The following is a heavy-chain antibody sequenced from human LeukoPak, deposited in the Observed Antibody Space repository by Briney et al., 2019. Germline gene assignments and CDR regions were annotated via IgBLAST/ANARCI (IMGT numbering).Heavy chain of an antibody. CDR3: ARGPEGAAADDFDY. CDR2: ISSNGDYI. Sequence: GGSLRLSCAASGFSFSRYRMNWVRQAPGKGLEWVSSISSNGDYIYYGDSVKGRFTMSRDNAKNSLYLQMNSLRAEDTAVYYCARGPEGAAADDFDYWGQGTLVTVSS. CDR1: GFSFSRYR. V-gene: IGHV3-21*01. J-gene: IGHJ4*02. D-gene: IGHD6-13*01.